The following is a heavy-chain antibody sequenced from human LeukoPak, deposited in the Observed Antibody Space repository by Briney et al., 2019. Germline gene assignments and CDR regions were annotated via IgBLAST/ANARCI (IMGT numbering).Heavy chain of an antibody. D-gene: IGHD6-13*01. Sequence: GGSLRLSCAASGFTFDDYAMHWVRQAPGKGLEWVSGISWNSGSIGYADSVKGRFTISRDNAKNSLYLQMNSLRAEDTAVYYCARASSSWYSYYYYYMDVWGKGTTVTISS. J-gene: IGHJ6*03. V-gene: IGHV3-9*01. CDR2: ISWNSGSI. CDR1: GFTFDDYA. CDR3: ARASSSWYSYYYYYMDV.